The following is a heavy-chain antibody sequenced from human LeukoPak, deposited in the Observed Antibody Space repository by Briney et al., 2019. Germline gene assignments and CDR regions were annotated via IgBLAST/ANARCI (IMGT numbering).Heavy chain of an antibody. D-gene: IGHD3-10*01. V-gene: IGHV3-72*01. CDR3: GDLGSAGTDH. CDR2: IRNKANGYTT. J-gene: IGHJ4*02. CDR1: GFTFSPHY. Sequence: GGSLRLSCAASGFTFSPHYMDWARQSPGQGLEWVGLIRNKANGYTTIYAASVKGRFTISRDDSKNSVYLQMDSLKTEDTAVYYCGDLGSAGTDHWGQGALVTVSS.